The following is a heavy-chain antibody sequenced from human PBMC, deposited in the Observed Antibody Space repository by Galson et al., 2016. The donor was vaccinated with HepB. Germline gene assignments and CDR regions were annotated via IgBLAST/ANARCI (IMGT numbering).Heavy chain of an antibody. J-gene: IGHJ6*02. CDR3: ARQTAAGTIDYYYYGMDV. Sequence: WIRQPPGKGLEWMGIIYPGDSDTRYSPSFQGQVTISADKSISTAYLQWSSLKASDTAMYYCARQTAAGTIDYYYYGMDVWGQGTTVTVSS. CDR2: IYPGDSDT. D-gene: IGHD6-13*01. V-gene: IGHV5-51*01.